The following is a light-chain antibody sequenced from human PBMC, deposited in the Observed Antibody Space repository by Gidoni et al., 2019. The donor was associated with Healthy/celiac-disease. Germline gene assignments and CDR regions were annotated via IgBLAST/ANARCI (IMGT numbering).Light chain of an antibody. CDR1: QSILFNFNNKNY. CDR3: QQYYTTPFT. Sequence: DIVLTQSADSLAVSLGERATINCKSSQSILFNFNNKNYLAWYQQKPRQPPKLLIYWASIRETGVPERFSGTGSGSDFTLTINSLQAEDVAVYYCQQYYTTPFTFGQGTKVEIK. V-gene: IGKV4-1*01. J-gene: IGKJ2*01. CDR2: WAS.